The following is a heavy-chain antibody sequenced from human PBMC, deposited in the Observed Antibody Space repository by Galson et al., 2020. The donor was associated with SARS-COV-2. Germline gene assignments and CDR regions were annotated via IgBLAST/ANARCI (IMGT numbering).Heavy chain of an antibody. Sequence: SETLSLTCTVSGGSISSSNYYWGWIRQPPGKGLEWIGNIHYSGRTYYNPSLKSRVTISVDTSKNRFSVKLSSVTAADTAVYYCARDGAYYDSSGYPFDPWGQGTLVT. CDR1: GGSISSSNYY. CDR3: ARDGAYYDSSGYPFDP. J-gene: IGHJ5*02. CDR2: IHYSGRT. V-gene: IGHV4-39*07. D-gene: IGHD3-22*01.